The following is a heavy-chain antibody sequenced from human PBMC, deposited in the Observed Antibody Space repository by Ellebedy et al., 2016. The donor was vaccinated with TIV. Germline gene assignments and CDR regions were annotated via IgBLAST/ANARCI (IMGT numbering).Heavy chain of an antibody. D-gene: IGHD5-12*01. Sequence: PGGSLRLSCAASGFTFDDFAMHWVRQAPGKGLDWVAGISWHGGSIGYADSVKGRFTISRDDAENSLSLQMNSLRPEDTALYYCSRAFGGPDYGFDHWGQGTPVTVSS. CDR2: ISWHGGSI. CDR1: GFTFDDFA. J-gene: IGHJ4*02. V-gene: IGHV3-9*01. CDR3: SRAFGGPDYGFDH.